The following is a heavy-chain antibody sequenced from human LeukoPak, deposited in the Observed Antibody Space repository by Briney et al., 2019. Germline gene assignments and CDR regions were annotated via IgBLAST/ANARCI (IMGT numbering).Heavy chain of an antibody. Sequence: GGSLRLSCAASGFTFSSYGMHWVGQAPGKGLEWVAVISYDGSNKYYADSVKGRFTISRDNSKNTLYLQMNSLRAEDTAVYYCAKDRREWLLGWFDPWGQGTLVTVSS. CDR2: ISYDGSNK. CDR1: GFTFSSYG. J-gene: IGHJ5*02. CDR3: AKDRREWLLGWFDP. V-gene: IGHV3-30*18. D-gene: IGHD3-3*01.